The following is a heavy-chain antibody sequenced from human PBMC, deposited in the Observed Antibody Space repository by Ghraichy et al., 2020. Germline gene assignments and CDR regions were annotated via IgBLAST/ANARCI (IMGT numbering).Heavy chain of an antibody. V-gene: IGHV4-59*01. D-gene: IGHD4-23*01. J-gene: IGHJ4*02. CDR1: GDSISGCY. CDR2: VYYSGST. Sequence: SETLSLTCTVSGDSISGCYWSGFRQPPTEGLEWIGYVYYSGSTNYNPTLKSRVTISVDTSKNQFSLKLSSVTAADTAVYYCARGRPYSGKSFFDYWGQGPLVPVPP. CDR3: ARGRPYSGKSFFDY.